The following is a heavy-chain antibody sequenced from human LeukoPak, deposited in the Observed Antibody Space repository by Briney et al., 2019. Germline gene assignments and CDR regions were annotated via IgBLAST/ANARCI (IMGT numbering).Heavy chain of an antibody. J-gene: IGHJ4*02. CDR1: GGSFSGYY. CDR2: INHSGST. Sequence: PSETLSLTCAVYGGSFSGYYWSWLRQPPGKGLEWVGEINHSGSTNYNPSLKSRVTISVDTSKNQFSLKRSSVTAADTAVYYCARRLYGSGGYAFDYWGQGTLVTVSS. D-gene: IGHD3-10*01. V-gene: IGHV4-34*01. CDR3: ARRLYGSGGYAFDY.